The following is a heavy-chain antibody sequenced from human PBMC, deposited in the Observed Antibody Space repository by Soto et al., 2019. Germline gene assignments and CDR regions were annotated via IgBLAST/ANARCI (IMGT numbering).Heavy chain of an antibody. CDR1: GYTFTGYY. CDR3: ARAPDYGDFPFDY. V-gene: IGHV1-2*04. CDR2: INPNSGGT. D-gene: IGHD4-17*01. J-gene: IGHJ4*02. Sequence: ASVKVSCKASGYTFTGYYMHWVRQAPGQGLEWMGWINPNSGGTIYAQKFQGWVTMTRDTSISTAYMELSRLRSDDTAVYYCARAPDYGDFPFDYWGQGTLVTVSS.